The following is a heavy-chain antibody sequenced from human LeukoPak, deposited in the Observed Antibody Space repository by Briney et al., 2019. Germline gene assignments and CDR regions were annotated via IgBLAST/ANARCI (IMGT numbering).Heavy chain of an antibody. D-gene: IGHD1-26*01. CDR2: ISSSSSYI. V-gene: IGHV3-21*01. CDR1: GFTFSSYS. J-gene: IGHJ4*02. Sequence: GGSLRVSCAASGFTFSSYSMNWVRQAPGKGLEWVSSISSSSSYIYYADSVKGRFTISRDNAKNSLYLQMNSLRAEDTAVYYCARAGVGARYYFDYWGQGTLVTVSS. CDR3: ARAGVGARYYFDY.